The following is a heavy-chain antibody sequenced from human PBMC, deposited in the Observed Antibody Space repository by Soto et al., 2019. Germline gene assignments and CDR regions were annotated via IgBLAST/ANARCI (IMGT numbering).Heavy chain of an antibody. D-gene: IGHD6-13*01. CDR2: INPNSGGT. V-gene: IGHV1-2*04. CDR1: VYPVRGYF. Sequence: SGWVSCRASVYPVRGYFMHGVRQAPGQGLEWMGWINPNSGGTNYAQKFQGWVTMTRDTSISTAYMELSRLRSDDTAVYYCARDKGRQLYGMDVWGQGTTVTVS. CDR3: ARDKGRQLYGMDV. J-gene: IGHJ6*02.